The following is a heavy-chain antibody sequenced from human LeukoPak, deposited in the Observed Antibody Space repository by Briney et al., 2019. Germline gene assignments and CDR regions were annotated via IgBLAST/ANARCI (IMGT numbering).Heavy chain of an antibody. CDR2: INPNSGGT. J-gene: IGHJ5*02. V-gene: IGHV1-2*02. CDR3: ATTNTFDYYDSSGPLGFDP. D-gene: IGHD3-22*01. CDR1: GYTFTCYD. Sequence: ASVKVSCKASGYTFTCYDMHWVRQAPGQGLEWMGWINPNSGGTNYAQKFQGRVTMTRDTSISTAYMELSRLRSDDTAVYYCATTNTFDYYDSSGPLGFDPWGQGTLVTVSS.